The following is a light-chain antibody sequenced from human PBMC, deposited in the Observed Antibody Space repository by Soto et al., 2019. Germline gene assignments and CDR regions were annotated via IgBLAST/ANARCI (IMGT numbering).Light chain of an antibody. J-gene: IGKJ1*01. Sequence: DIQMTQSPSTLSASVGDCGTITCRASQSISSWLAWYQQKPGKAPKLLIYDASMLESVVSSRFSGSGSGTEFTLTISSLQPDDFANYCRQRYNSYWTFGQGTKVDIK. CDR1: QSISSW. CDR3: QRYNSYWT. V-gene: IGKV1-5*01. CDR2: DAS.